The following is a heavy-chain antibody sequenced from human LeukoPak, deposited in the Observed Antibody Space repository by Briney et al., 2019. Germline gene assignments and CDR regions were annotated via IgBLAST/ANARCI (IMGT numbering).Heavy chain of an antibody. CDR2: ISSSSSYI. CDR3: AKGELLATIIHFDY. V-gene: IGHV3-21*04. Sequence: GGSLRLSCAASGFTFSSYSMNWVRQAPGKGLEWVSSISSSSSYIYYADSVKGRFTISRDNAKNSLYLQMNSLRAEDTAVYYCAKGELLATIIHFDYWGQGTLVTVSS. D-gene: IGHD5-12*01. J-gene: IGHJ4*02. CDR1: GFTFSSYS.